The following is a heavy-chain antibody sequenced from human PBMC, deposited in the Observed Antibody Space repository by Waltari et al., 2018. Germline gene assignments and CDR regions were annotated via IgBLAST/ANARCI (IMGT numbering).Heavy chain of an antibody. CDR1: GFTLSSYA. V-gene: IGHV3-23*04. D-gene: IGHD3-3*01. J-gene: IGHJ4*02. CDR2: ISGSGGTT. Sequence: EVRLVESGGDLVQPGGSLRLSCAASGFTLSSYAMSWVRQAPGKGLEWVSTISGSGGTTYYADSVKGRFTISGDNSKNTLFLQMNSLRVEDTAVYYCGNPLLFGSSSLPDYWGQGTLVTVSS. CDR3: GNPLLFGSSSLPDY.